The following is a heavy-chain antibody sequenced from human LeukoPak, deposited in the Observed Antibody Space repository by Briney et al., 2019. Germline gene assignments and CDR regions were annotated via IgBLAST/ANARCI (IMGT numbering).Heavy chain of an antibody. CDR2: INHSGST. CDR1: GGSLSGYY. V-gene: IGHV4-34*01. Sequence: SETLSLTCAVYGGSLSGYYWSWIRQPPGKGLEWIGEINHSGSTNYNPSLKSRVTISVDTSKNQFSLKLSSVTAADTAVYYCARKSTRYFDSLNWFDPWGQGTLVTVSS. CDR3: ARKSTRYFDSLNWFDP. D-gene: IGHD3-9*01. J-gene: IGHJ5*02.